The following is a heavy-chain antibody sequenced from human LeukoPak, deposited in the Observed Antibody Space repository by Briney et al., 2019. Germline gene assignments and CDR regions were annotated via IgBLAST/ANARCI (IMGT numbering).Heavy chain of an antibody. V-gene: IGHV4-59*08. CDR2: IYHTGNN. Sequence: SDTLSLTCTVSGGSVSSDHWSWIRQPPGKGLEWIRYIYHTGNNDYTTSRKSRATLSLDTSKNQFSVKLTSVTAADTAVYFCARHLFSSPFDYWGQGTLVTVSS. CDR1: GGSVSSDH. D-gene: IGHD2/OR15-2a*01. CDR3: ARHLFSSPFDY. J-gene: IGHJ4*02.